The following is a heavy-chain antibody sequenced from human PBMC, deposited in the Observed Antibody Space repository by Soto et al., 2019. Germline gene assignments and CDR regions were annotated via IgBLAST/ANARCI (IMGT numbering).Heavy chain of an antibody. CDR3: AKGRNHYDSGGYYSFTLDV. D-gene: IGHD3-22*01. J-gene: IGHJ6*02. V-gene: IGHV3-23*01. Sequence: GGSLRLSCTASGFTFSTYPMSWVRQAPGKGLGWVSAISGYGGSTYYADSVKGRFTVSRDNSKNTLYLQMNSLRAEDTAVYYCAKGRNHYDSGGYYSFTLDVWGQGTTVTVSS. CDR2: ISGYGGST. CDR1: GFTFSTYP.